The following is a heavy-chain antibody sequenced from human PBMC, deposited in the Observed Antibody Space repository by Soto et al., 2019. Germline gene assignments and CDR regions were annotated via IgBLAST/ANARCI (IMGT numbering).Heavy chain of an antibody. CDR1: GFTVGNND. Sequence: EVQLVESGGGLIQPGGSLKLSCAASGFTVGNNDMSWVRQAPGKGLEWVSLIYSTGTTKYADSVKGRCTVSRDNAKNTLYLQMNSLRAEDTAVYYCAKDGRGSGSHYNSFGYWGQGTLVTVSS. CDR3: AKDGRGSGSHYNSFGY. D-gene: IGHD3-10*01. V-gene: IGHV3-53*01. CDR2: IYSTGTT. J-gene: IGHJ4*02.